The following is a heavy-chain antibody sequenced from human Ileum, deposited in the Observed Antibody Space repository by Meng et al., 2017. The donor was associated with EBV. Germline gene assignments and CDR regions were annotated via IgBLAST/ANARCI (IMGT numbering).Heavy chain of an antibody. J-gene: IGHJ4*02. D-gene: IGHD3-22*01. CDR2: IYRSGST. CDR3: ASSDYYRSDY. CDR1: GDSTSNSDYY. V-gene: IGHV4-39*07. Sequence: LQESRPGLVKPSVTPSLSCIVSGDSTSNSDYYWDWIRQSPGKVLEWFASIYRSGSTYYDPSLKSRVTISLDTSKNQFSLKLNSVTAADTAVYYCASSDYYRSDYWGQGTLVTVSS.